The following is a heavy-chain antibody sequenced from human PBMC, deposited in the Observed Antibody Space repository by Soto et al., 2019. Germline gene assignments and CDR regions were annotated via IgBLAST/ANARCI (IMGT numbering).Heavy chain of an antibody. Sequence: SETLSLTCTITGGSIISYYWSWIRQPPGKGLEWIGYIYYSGSTNYNPSLKSRVTLSVDTFKNQFSLKLNSVTAADTAVYYCARDPAGVDDAFDIWGQGTMVT. V-gene: IGHV4-59*01. CDR1: GGSIISYY. CDR3: ARDPAGVDDAFDI. J-gene: IGHJ3*02. D-gene: IGHD3-3*01. CDR2: IYYSGST.